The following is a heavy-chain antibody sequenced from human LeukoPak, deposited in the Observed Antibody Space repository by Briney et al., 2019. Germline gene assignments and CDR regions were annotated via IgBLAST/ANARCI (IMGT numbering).Heavy chain of an antibody. J-gene: IGHJ4*02. CDR1: GFTFSSYA. Sequence: PGGSLRLSCAASGFTFSSYAMSWVRQAPGKGLEWVSAISGSGGSTYYADSVKGRFTISRDNSKNTLYLQMNSLRAEDTAVYYCAKTSGSYYAGWYFDYWGQGTLVTVSS. CDR2: ISGSGGST. D-gene: IGHD1-26*01. V-gene: IGHV3-23*01. CDR3: AKTSGSYYAGWYFDY.